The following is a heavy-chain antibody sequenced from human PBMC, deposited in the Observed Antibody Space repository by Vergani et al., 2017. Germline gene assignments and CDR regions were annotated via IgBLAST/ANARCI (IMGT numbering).Heavy chain of an antibody. V-gene: IGHV3-64D*06. CDR1: GFTFSSYA. D-gene: IGHD5-12*01. Sequence: EVQLVESGGGLVQPGGSLRLSCSASGFTFSSYAMHWVRQAPGKGLEYVSAISSNGGSTYYADSVKGRFTISRDNSKNTLYLQMSSLRAEDTAVYYCVKDEFIVATISGAVFDYWGQGTLVTVSS. J-gene: IGHJ4*02. CDR2: ISSNGGST. CDR3: VKDEFIVATISGAVFDY.